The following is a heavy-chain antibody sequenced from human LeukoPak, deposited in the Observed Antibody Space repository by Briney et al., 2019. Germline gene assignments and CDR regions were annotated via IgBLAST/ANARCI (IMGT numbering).Heavy chain of an antibody. CDR3: ARGGYYYDSSGYFRPWPTQFDY. D-gene: IGHD3-22*01. CDR2: MNPNSGNT. Sequence: ASVKVSCKASGYTFTSYDINWVRPATGQGLEWMGWMNPNSGNTGYAQKLQGRVTMTTDTSTSTAYMELRSLRSDDTAVYYCARGGYYYDSSGYFRPWPTQFDYWGQGTLVTVSS. CDR1: GYTFTSYD. V-gene: IGHV1-18*01. J-gene: IGHJ4*02.